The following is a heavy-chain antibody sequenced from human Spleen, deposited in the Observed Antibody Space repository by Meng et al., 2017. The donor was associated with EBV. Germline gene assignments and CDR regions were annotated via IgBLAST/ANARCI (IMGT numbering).Heavy chain of an antibody. CDR3: ARGGDWRAPLDS. Sequence: EGRVLESGGGLGQPGGSLRLSFVASGFSFSSHAMSWVRQAPGKGLEWVSGSSGGSGVIFYADSVKGRFTISRDNSKNTLYLQMNSLRAEDTAVYYCARGGDWRAPLDSWGQGTLVTASS. J-gene: IGHJ4*02. D-gene: IGHD2-21*02. V-gene: IGHV3-23*01. CDR1: GFSFSSHA. CDR2: SSGGSGVI.